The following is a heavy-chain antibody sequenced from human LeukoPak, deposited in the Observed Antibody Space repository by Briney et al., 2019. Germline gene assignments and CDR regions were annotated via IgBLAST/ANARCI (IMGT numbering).Heavy chain of an antibody. CDR3: ARANYYDSSGPPSGLDY. CDR2: IYYSGST. V-gene: IGHV4-31*03. J-gene: IGHJ4*02. CDR1: GGSISSGGYY. Sequence: PSETLSLTCTVSGGSISSGGYYWSWIRQHPGKGLEWIGSIYYSGSTYYNPSLKSRVTISVDTSKNQFSLKLSSVTAADTAVYYCARANYYDSSGPPSGLDYWGQGTLVTVSS. D-gene: IGHD3-22*01.